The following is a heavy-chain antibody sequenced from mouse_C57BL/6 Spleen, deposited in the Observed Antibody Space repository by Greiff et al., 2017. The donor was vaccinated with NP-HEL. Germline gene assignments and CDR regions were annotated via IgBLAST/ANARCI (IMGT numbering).Heavy chain of an antibody. CDR1: GYTFTSYW. CDR2: IYPGNSDT. D-gene: IGHD3-2*02. V-gene: IGHV1-5*01. CDR3: TKGTAQATTLDY. J-gene: IGHJ2*01. Sequence: EVQVVESGTVLARPGASVKMSCKTSGYTFTSYWMHWVKQRPGQGLEWIGAIYPGNSDTSYNQKFKGKAKLTAVTSASTAYMGLSSLTNEDSAVYYCTKGTAQATTLDYWGQGTTLTVSS.